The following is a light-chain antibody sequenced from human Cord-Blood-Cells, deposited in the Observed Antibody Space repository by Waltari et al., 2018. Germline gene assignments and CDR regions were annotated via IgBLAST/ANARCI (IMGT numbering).Light chain of an antibody. V-gene: IGKV3-11*01. CDR2: DAS. CDR3: QQRSNWPPIT. J-gene: IGKJ5*01. CDR1: QRVSSY. Sequence: EIVLTQCPATLSLSPGARATLSCRARQRVSSYLAWYQQKPGPAPRLLIYDASNRATGIPARFSGSGSGTDFTLTISSLEPEDFAVYYCQQRSNWPPITFGQGTRLEIK.